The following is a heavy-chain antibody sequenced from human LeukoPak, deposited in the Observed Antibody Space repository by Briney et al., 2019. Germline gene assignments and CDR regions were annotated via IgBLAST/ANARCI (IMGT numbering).Heavy chain of an antibody. CDR1: GYTFTGYY. J-gene: IGHJ4*02. CDR2: INPNSGGT. CDR3: ARDPTAMGVPLDY. D-gene: IGHD5-18*01. V-gene: IGHV1-2*02. Sequence: ASVKVSCKASGYTFTGYYMHWVRQAPGQGLEWMGWINPNSGGTNYAQKLQGRVTMTTDTSTSTAYMELRSLRSDDTAVYYCARDPTAMGVPLDYWGQGTLVTVSS.